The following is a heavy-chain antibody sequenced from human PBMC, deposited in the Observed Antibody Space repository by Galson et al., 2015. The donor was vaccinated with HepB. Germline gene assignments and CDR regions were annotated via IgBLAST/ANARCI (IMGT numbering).Heavy chain of an antibody. CDR1: GFTFSSYA. CDR2: ISYDGSNR. D-gene: IGHD6-19*01. J-gene: IGHJ6*02. Sequence: SLRLSCAASGFTFSSYAMHWVRQAPGKGLEWVAVISYDGSNRYYADSVKGRFTISRDNSKNTLYLQMNSLRAEDTAVYYCARDLGVGAVAGNLYYYGMDVWCQGTTFSVSS. V-gene: IGHV3-30*04. CDR3: ARDLGVGAVAGNLYYYGMDV.